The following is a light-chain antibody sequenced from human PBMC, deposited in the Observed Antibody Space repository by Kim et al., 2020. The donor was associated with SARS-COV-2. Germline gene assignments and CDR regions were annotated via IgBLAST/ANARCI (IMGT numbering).Light chain of an antibody. Sequence: GRRVTISCSGRNSNIGNNYVSWYQQFPRTAPKLLIYDNNERSSGIPDRFSGSKSGTSATLDITGLQTGDEGDYYCGTWDSRLRTWIFGGGTQLTVL. CDR1: NSNIGNNY. V-gene: IGLV1-51*01. CDR3: GTWDSRLRTWI. CDR2: DNN. J-gene: IGLJ2*01.